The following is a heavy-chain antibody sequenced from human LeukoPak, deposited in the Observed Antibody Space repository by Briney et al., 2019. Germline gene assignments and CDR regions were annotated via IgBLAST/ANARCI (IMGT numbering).Heavy chain of an antibody. Sequence: GGSLRLSCAASGFTFSSYAMSWVRQAPGKGLEWVPAISGSGGSTYYADSVKGRFTISRDNSKNTLYLQMNSLRAEDTAVYYCAKGPSGDYDSSGYYPNFDYWGQGTLVTVSS. CDR1: GFTFSSYA. V-gene: IGHV3-23*01. CDR2: ISGSGGST. D-gene: IGHD3-22*01. J-gene: IGHJ4*02. CDR3: AKGPSGDYDSSGYYPNFDY.